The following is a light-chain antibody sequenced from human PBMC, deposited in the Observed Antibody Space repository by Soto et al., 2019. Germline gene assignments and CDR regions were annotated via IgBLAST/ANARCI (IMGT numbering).Light chain of an antibody. CDR2: EAS. Sequence: ESVLTQSPATLSLSPGDRATLSCRASQSLGTNLAWYQHKPGQAPSLLIYEASNRATGIPARFSGSGSGTDFSLTINSLEPEDFAVYYCQQRYNWPPVTFGQGTRLEIK. J-gene: IGKJ5*01. CDR3: QQRYNWPPVT. V-gene: IGKV3-11*01. CDR1: QSLGTN.